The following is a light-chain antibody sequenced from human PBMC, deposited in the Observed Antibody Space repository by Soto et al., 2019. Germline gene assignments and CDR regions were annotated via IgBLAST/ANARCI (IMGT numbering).Light chain of an antibody. V-gene: IGLV2-14*03. J-gene: IGLJ2*01. CDR3: TSWTTSTTMI. CDR2: DVN. CDR1: SSDIGAYHF. Sequence: QSVLTQPASVSGSHGQSITISCTGTSSDIGAYHFVSWYQQHTGKAPKLMLYDVNIRPSGVSNRFSGSKSGNTASLTISGLQAADEADYYCTSWTTSTTMIFGGGPQLTVL.